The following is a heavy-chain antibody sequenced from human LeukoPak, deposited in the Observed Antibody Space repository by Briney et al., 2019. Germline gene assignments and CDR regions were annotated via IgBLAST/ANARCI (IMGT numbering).Heavy chain of an antibody. CDR1: GGSTTFFY. J-gene: IGHJ1*01. D-gene: IGHD5-12*01. CDR3: ARVGMGYHREARFVD. CDR2: IYDNGSP. Sequence: PSETLSLTCTISGGSTTFFYCSWVRQTPGKGLEWIGDIYDNGSPRYNPSLKSRVTISIDTPKNQFSLKMTSATAADTAVYYCARVGMGYHREARFVDWGQNILVTVSS. V-gene: IGHV4-59*08.